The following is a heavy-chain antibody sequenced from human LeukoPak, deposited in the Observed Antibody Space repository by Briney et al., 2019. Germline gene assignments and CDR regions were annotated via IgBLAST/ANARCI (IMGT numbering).Heavy chain of an antibody. CDR3: ARDITMIVVAPGGFDY. CDR1: GYTFTGYY. J-gene: IGHJ4*02. CDR2: INPNSGGT. Sequence: GASVKVSCKASGYTFTGYYMHWVRQAPGQGLEWMGWINPNSGGTNYAQKFQGRVTMTRDTSISTAYMELSRLRSDDTAVYYCARDITMIVVAPGGFDYWGQGTLVTVSS. V-gene: IGHV1-2*02. D-gene: IGHD3-22*01.